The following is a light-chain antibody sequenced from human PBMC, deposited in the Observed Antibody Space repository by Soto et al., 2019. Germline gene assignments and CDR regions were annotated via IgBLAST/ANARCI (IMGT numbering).Light chain of an antibody. CDR1: SSDVGGYNY. Sequence: SDLSRLAYVSRSPGPPIPITKTKTSSDVGGYNYVSWYQQHPGKAPKLMIYDVSNRPSGVSNRFSGSKSGNTASLTISGLQAEDEADYYCSSYTSSSTPWVFGGGTKVTVL. CDR2: DVS. V-gene: IGLV2-14*01. CDR3: SSYTSSSTPWV. J-gene: IGLJ3*02.